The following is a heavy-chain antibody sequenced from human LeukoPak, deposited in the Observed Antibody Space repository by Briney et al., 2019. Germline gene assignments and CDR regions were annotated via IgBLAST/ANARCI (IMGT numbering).Heavy chain of an antibody. CDR1: GFRVTNDY. CDR2: IYAGGST. J-gene: IGHJ4*01. V-gene: IGHV3-66*01. D-gene: IGHD3-9*01. Sequence: GGSLRLSCAVSGFRVTNDYMNWVRQAPGKGLEWLSIIYAGGSTYYADSVEGRFTISRDSSNNTLFLQMSNLRADDSGLYYCATDIRSSPLGFWGHGSLVTVSS. CDR3: ATDIRSSPLGF.